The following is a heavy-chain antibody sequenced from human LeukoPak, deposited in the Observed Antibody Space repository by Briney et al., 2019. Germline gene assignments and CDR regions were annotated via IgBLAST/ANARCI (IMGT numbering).Heavy chain of an antibody. D-gene: IGHD5-18*01. CDR2: ISSSGSTI. Sequence: GALRLSCAASGFTFSSYEMNWVRQAPGKGLEWVSYISSSGSTIYYADSVKGRFTISRDNAKNSLYLQMNSLRAEDTAVYYCARDDSIMDTAMAAYYYYCGMDVWGKGTTVTVSS. CDR1: GFTFSSYE. V-gene: IGHV3-48*03. CDR3: ARDDSIMDTAMAAYYYYCGMDV. J-gene: IGHJ6*04.